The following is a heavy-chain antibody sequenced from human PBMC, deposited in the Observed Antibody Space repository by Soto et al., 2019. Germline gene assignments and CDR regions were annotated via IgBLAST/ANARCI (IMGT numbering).Heavy chain of an antibody. J-gene: IGHJ6*02. CDR1: GFTFSSYS. Sequence: EVQLVESGGGLVKPGGSLRLSCAASGFTFSSYSMNWVRQAPGKGLEWVSSISSSSSYIYYADSVKGRFTISRDNAKNSLYLQMNSLRAEDTAVYYCARVDPDYYGMDVWGQGTTVTVSS. CDR2: ISSSSSYI. CDR3: ARVDPDYYGMDV. V-gene: IGHV3-21*01.